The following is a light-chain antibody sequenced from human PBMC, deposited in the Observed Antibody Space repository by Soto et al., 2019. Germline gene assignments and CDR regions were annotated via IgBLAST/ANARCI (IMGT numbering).Light chain of an antibody. CDR3: QQYNSYWT. Sequence: DIQMTQSPSTLSASVGDIVTITCRASQSIGRWLAWYQQKPGKAPKVLIYDASSLESGVPSRFSGSGSGTEFTLTISSLQPDDFATYYCQQYNSYWTFGQGTKVDIK. CDR2: DAS. V-gene: IGKV1-5*01. CDR1: QSIGRW. J-gene: IGKJ1*01.